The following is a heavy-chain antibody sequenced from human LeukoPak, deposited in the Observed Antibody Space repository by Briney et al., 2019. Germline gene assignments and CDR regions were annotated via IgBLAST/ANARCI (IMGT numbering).Heavy chain of an antibody. CDR1: GYTFTSYG. D-gene: IGHD2-2*01. J-gene: IGHJ6*02. V-gene: IGHV1-18*01. CDR3: ARGVVPAAKDYYGMDV. Sequence: ASVKVSCKASGYTFTSYGISWVRQAPGQGLEWMGWISAYNGNTNYAQKFQGRVTMTRNTSISTAYMELSSLRSEDTAVYYCARGVVPAAKDYYGMDVWGQGTTVTVSS. CDR2: ISAYNGNT.